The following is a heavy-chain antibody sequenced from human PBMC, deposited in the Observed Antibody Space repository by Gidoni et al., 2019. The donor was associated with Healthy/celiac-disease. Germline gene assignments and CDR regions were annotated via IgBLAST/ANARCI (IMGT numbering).Heavy chain of an antibody. D-gene: IGHD3-3*01. V-gene: IGHV3-64*01. CDR2: ISSNGGST. Sequence: EVQLVESGGGLVQPGGSLSLSCAASGFTFSSYAMHWVRQAPGKGLEYVAAISSNGGSTYYANSVKGRFTISRDNSKNTLYLQMGSLRAEDMAVYYCARGLWSRRGFFDYWGQGTLVTVSS. CDR1: GFTFSSYA. CDR3: ARGLWSRRGFFDY. J-gene: IGHJ4*02.